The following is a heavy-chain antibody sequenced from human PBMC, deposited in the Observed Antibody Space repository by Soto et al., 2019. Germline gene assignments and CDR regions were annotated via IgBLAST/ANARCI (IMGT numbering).Heavy chain of an antibody. CDR3: ARHIFLPYGSGSYYYYGMDV. D-gene: IGHD3-10*01. V-gene: IGHV4-59*08. CDR1: GGSISSYY. J-gene: IGHJ6*02. Sequence: SETLYLTCTVSGGSISSYYWSWIRQPPGKGLEWIGYIYYSGSTNYNPSLKSRVTISVDTSKNQFSLKLSSVTAADTAVYYCARHIFLPYGSGSYYYYGMDVWGQGTTVTVSS. CDR2: IYYSGST.